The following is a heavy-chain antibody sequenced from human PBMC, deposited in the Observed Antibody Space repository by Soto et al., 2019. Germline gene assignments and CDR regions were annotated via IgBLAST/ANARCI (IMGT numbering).Heavy chain of an antibody. J-gene: IGHJ2*01. Sequence: QVQLVESGGGLVKPGGSLRLSCAASGFTFSDYYMSWIRQAPGKGLEWVSYISSSGSTIYYTDSVKGRFTISRDNAKNSLYLQMNSLRAEDTAVYYGAREPAAAVEYWYFDLWGRGTLVTVSS. D-gene: IGHD6-13*01. CDR2: ISSSGSTI. V-gene: IGHV3-11*01. CDR1: GFTFSDYY. CDR3: AREPAAAVEYWYFDL.